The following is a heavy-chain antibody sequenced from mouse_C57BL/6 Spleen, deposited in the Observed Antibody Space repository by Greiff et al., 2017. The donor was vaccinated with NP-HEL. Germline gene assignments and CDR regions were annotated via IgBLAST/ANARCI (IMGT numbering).Heavy chain of an antibody. CDR1: GYTFTDYY. CDR3: ARSETSYFDY. Sequence: VQLQQSGPELVKPGASVKISCKASGYTFTDYYMNWVKQSHGKSLEWIGDINPNNGGTSYNQKFKGKATLTVDKSSSTAYMELRSLTSEDSAVYYCARSETSYFDYWGQGTTLTVSS. CDR2: INPNNGGT. J-gene: IGHJ2*01. V-gene: IGHV1-26*01.